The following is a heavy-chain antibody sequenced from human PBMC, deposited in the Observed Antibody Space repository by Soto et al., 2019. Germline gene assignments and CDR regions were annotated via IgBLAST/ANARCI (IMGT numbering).Heavy chain of an antibody. V-gene: IGHV3-48*03. CDR2: ISSSGSTI. CDR3: ARDRGGLCSSTSCYYYYYGMDV. J-gene: IGHJ6*02. CDR1: GFTFSSYE. D-gene: IGHD2-2*01. Sequence: EVQLVESGGGLVQPGGSLRLSCAASGFTFSSYEMNWVRQAPGKGLEWVSYISSSGSTIYYADSVKGRFTISRDNAKNSLYLQMNSLRAEDTAVYYCARDRGGLCSSTSCYYYYYGMDVWGQGTTVTVSS.